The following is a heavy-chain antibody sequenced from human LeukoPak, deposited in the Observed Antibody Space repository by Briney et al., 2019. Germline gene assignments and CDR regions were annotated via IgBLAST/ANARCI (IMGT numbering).Heavy chain of an antibody. CDR1: GFTFSSYA. CDR3: ARRMTNIDY. Sequence: GGSLRLSCAASGFTFSSYAMHWVRQAPGKGLEWVAVISYDGSNKYYADSVKGRFTISRDNSKNTLYLQMNSLRAEDTAVYYCARRMTNIDYWGQGTLVTVSS. CDR2: ISYDGSNK. V-gene: IGHV3-30-3*01. D-gene: IGHD2-15*01. J-gene: IGHJ4*02.